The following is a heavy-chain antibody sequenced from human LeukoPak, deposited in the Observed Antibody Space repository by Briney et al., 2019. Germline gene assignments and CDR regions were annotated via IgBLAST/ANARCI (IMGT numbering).Heavy chain of an antibody. J-gene: IGHJ6*02. CDR1: GFTFTSSA. V-gene: IGHV1-58*02. D-gene: IGHD2-2*01. Sequence: SVKVSCKASGFTFTSSAMQWVRQARGQRLEWIGWIVVGSGNTNYAQKFQERVTITRDMSTSTAYMELSSLRSEDTAVYYCASPRLGSRSSTRIYGMDVWGQGTTVTVSS. CDR3: ASPRLGSRSSTRIYGMDV. CDR2: IVVGSGNT.